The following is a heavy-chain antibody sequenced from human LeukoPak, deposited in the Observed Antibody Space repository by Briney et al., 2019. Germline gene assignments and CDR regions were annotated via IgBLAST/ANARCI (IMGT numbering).Heavy chain of an antibody. J-gene: IGHJ2*01. CDR1: GGSISSYY. Sequence: SETLSLTCTVSGGSISSYYWSWVRQPPGKGLEWIGYIYYSGSTNYNPSLKSRVTISVDTSKNQFSLKLSSVTAADTAVYYCARDLGVGCAYGYFDLWGRGTLVTVSS. CDR3: ARDLGVGCAYGYFDL. CDR2: IYYSGST. V-gene: IGHV4-59*01. D-gene: IGHD3-3*01.